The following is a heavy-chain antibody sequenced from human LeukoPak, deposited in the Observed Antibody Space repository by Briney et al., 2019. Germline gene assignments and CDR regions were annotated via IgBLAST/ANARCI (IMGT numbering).Heavy chain of an antibody. CDR3: ARPPPYCSSTSCCLDY. CDR1: GYTFTSYG. D-gene: IGHD2-2*01. J-gene: IGHJ4*02. Sequence: ASVKVSCKASGYTFTSYGISWVRQAPGQGLEWMGWINPNSGGTNYAQKFQGRVTMTRDTSISTAYMELSRLRSDDTAVYYCARPPPYCSSTSCCLDYWGQGTLVTVSS. CDR2: INPNSGGT. V-gene: IGHV1-2*02.